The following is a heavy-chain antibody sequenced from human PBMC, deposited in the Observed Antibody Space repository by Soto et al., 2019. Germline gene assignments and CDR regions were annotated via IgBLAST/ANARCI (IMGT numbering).Heavy chain of an antibody. CDR1: GFSFSTYG. CDR3: ARDQYYDILTGYLPQNYYYYYMDV. Sequence: GGSLRLSCAASGFSFSTYGMGWDRQPPGKGLEWVSGISGSSGDIYYADSVKGRFTISRDNAKNSLYLQMNSLRAEDTAVYYCARDQYYDILTGYLPQNYYYYYMDVWGKGTTVTVSS. CDR2: ISGSSGDI. D-gene: IGHD3-9*01. V-gene: IGHV3-21*01. J-gene: IGHJ6*03.